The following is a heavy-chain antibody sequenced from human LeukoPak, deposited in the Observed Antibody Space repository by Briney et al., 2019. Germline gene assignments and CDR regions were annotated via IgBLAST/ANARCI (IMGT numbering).Heavy chain of an antibody. CDR1: GYTFIGYY. D-gene: IGHD5-12*01. CDR3: ARAVVGSGYALGH. J-gene: IGHJ4*02. V-gene: IGHV1-2*02. Sequence: ASVKVSCKASGYTFIGYYMHWVRQAPGQGLEWMGWINPNSGGTNYAQKFQGRVTMTRDTPISTAYMELSRLRSDDTAVYYCARAVVGSGYALGHWGQGTLVTVSS. CDR2: INPNSGGT.